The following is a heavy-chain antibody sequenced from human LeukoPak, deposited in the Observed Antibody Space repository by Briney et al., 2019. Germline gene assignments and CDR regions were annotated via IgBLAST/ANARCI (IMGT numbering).Heavy chain of an antibody. CDR3: ATYGARTTSKCFRAAGAYDY. D-gene: IGHD6-13*01. CDR1: GFTFSDYA. CDR2: ISGSGSST. V-gene: IGHV3-23*01. Sequence: GGSLRLSCAASGFTFSDYALSWVRQAPGKGLQWVSAISGSGSSTYYADSVKGRFTISRDNSDNTVYLQMNSLRAEDTAVYFCATYGARTTSKCFRAAGAYDYWGQGSLVTVSS. J-gene: IGHJ4*02.